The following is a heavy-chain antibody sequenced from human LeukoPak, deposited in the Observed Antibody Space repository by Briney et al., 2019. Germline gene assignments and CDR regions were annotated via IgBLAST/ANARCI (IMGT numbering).Heavy chain of an antibody. D-gene: IGHD3-10*01. CDR2: IYYSGST. J-gene: IGHJ5*02. CDR3: ARETMVRFDP. Sequence: KASETLSLTCTVSGGSISSYYWSWIRQPPGKGLEWIGYIYYSGSTNYNPSLKSRVTISVDTSKNQFSLKLSSVTAADTAVYYCARETMVRFDPWGQGTLVTVSS. V-gene: IGHV4-59*01. CDR1: GGSISSYY.